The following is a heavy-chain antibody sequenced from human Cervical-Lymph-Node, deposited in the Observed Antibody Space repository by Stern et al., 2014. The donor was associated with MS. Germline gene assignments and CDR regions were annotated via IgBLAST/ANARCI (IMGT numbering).Heavy chain of an antibody. J-gene: IGHJ4*02. CDR3: ASACRAS. D-gene: IGHD2-21*01. CDR1: GFNFRTYW. Sequence: EVQLLESGGGIVQPGGSLMISCVASGFNFRTYWMHWVRQGPGKGLEWVSRINGAGTVSTYADSVRGRFTISRNNANNTMSLQLDNLRVEDTAIYYCASACRASWGQGTLVTVST. V-gene: IGHV3-74*02. CDR2: INGAGTVS.